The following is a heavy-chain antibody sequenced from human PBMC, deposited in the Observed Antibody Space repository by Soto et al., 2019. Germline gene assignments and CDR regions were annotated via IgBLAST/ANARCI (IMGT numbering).Heavy chain of an antibody. D-gene: IGHD3-9*01. V-gene: IGHV4-39*01. Sequence: QLQLQESGPGLAKPSETLSLTCSVSGDSINSDNYYWGWIRQPPGKGLEWIGSIYYRGNTYYNPSLKTRITTTLDKSKSQFSLKLNSVTAADSAVYFCARLEGLAPISYYFDYWGQGTLVTVSS. CDR3: ARLEGLAPISYYFDY. CDR1: GDSINSDNYY. CDR2: IYYRGNT. J-gene: IGHJ4*02.